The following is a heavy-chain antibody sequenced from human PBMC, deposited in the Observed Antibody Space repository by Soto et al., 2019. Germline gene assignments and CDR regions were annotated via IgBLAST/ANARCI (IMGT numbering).Heavy chain of an antibody. J-gene: IGHJ4*02. Sequence: EVQLVESGGGLVQPGRSLRLSCAASGFTFDDYAMHWVRQAPGNGLEWVSSISWNSAGILYADFVKGRFTISRDNAKNSLYLQMNSLRTEDTALYYCAKDIWGGYCSGGNCPHENYLDYWGQGTMVTVSS. V-gene: IGHV3-9*01. CDR3: AKDIWGGYCSGGNCPHENYLDY. CDR2: ISWNSAGI. D-gene: IGHD2-15*01. CDR1: GFTFDDYA.